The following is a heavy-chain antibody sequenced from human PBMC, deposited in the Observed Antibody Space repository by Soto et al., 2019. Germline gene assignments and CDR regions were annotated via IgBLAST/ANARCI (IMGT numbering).Heavy chain of an antibody. D-gene: IGHD6-19*01. CDR2: IFPILGIA. V-gene: IGHV1-69*02. Sequence: SSVKVSCKASGGTFSSYTISWVRQAPGQGLEWMGRIFPILGIANYAQKFQGRVTITADKSTSTAYMELSSLRSEDTAVYYCARAPSGWYGHYYMDVWGKGTTVTVSS. CDR1: GGTFSSYT. J-gene: IGHJ6*03. CDR3: ARAPSGWYGHYYMDV.